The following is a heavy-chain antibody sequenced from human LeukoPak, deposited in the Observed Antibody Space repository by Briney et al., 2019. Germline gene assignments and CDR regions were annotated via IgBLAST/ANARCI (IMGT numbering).Heavy chain of an antibody. J-gene: IGHJ4*02. CDR2: ISMNVQTT. V-gene: IGHV3-64D*06. CDR1: GFTFTSHV. D-gene: IGHD1-1*01. CDR3: VREGLERRTNFDY. Sequence: GGSLRLSCSASGFTFTSHVMHWVRQAPGKGLQYVTGISMNVQTTYYAGSVKGRFTISRDSSKNTVYLQMNSLTAEDTAVYYCVREGLERRTNFDYWGQGTLVSVSS.